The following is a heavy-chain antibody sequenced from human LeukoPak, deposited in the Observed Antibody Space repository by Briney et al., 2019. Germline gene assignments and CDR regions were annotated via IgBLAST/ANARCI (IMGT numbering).Heavy chain of an antibody. CDR2: IYYSGST. CDR3: AGYCTSTSCYGGDAFDI. D-gene: IGHD2-2*01. V-gene: IGHV4-39*01. CDR1: GGSISSGSHY. Sequence: SEALSLTCTVSGGSISSGSHYWGWIRQPPGKGLEWIATIYYSGSTYYNPSLKSRVTISVDASKNQFSLKLSSVTAADTAVYYCAGYCTSTSCYGGDAFDIWGQGTMVTVS. J-gene: IGHJ3*02.